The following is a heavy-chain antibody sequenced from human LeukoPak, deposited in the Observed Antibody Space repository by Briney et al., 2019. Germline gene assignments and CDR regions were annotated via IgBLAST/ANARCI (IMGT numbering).Heavy chain of an antibody. V-gene: IGHV3-30-3*01. J-gene: IGHJ4*02. CDR3: ARDARLRYFDWTPFDY. D-gene: IGHD3-9*01. CDR1: GFXFSSYA. CDR2: ISYEGSNK. Sequence: GGSLRLSCAASGFXFSSYAIHWVRQAPGKGPEWVALISYEGSNKYYADSVKGRFTISRDNSKNTLYLQMNSMRAEDTAVYYCARDARLRYFDWTPFDYWGQGTLVTVSS.